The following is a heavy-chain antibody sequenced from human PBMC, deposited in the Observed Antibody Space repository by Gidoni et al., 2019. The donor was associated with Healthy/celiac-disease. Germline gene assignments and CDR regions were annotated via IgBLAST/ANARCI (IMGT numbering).Heavy chain of an antibody. D-gene: IGHD3-22*01. Sequence: EVQLVESGGGLVQPGGSLRLSCAASGFAFSSYELNCVRQATGKGLEWVSYISSSGSTIYNADSVKGRFTISRDNAKNSLYLQMNSLRAEDTAVYYCARDGPQYYYDSSGYYYVRFDYWGQGTLVTVSS. CDR1: GFAFSSYE. CDR3: ARDGPQYYYDSSGYYYVRFDY. V-gene: IGHV3-48*03. CDR2: ISSSGSTI. J-gene: IGHJ4*02.